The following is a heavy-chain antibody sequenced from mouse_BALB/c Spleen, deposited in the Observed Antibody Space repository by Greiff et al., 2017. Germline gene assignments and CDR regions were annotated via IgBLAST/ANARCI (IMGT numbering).Heavy chain of an antibody. V-gene: IGHV3-2*02. D-gene: IGHD3-1*01. J-gene: IGHJ3*01. CDR2: ISYSGST. CDR1: GYSITSDYA. Sequence: EVKVEESGPGLVKPSQSLSLTCTVTGYSITSDYAWNWVRQFPGNKLEWMGYISYSGSTSYNPSLKSRISITRDTSKNQFFLQLNSVTTEDTATYYGARSLGGFWFAYWGQGTLVTVSA. CDR3: ARSLGGFWFAY.